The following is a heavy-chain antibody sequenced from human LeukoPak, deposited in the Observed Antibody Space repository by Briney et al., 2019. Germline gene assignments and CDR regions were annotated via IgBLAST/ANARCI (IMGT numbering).Heavy chain of an antibody. CDR1: GFTFSSYP. CDR2: ISGGGAST. J-gene: IGHJ4*02. Sequence: GGSLRLSCAASGFTFSSYPMSWVRQAPGKGLQWVSAISGGGASTYYADSVKGRFTISRDNSKSTLYLQMNSLRAEDTAVYYCARGRWLQPFDYWGQGTLVTVSS. D-gene: IGHD3-16*01. V-gene: IGHV3-23*01. CDR3: ARGRWLQPFDY.